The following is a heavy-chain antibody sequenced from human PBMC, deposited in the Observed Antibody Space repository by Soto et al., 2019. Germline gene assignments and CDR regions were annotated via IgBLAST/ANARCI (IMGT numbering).Heavy chain of an antibody. CDR3: NTYGVGATNSWFDP. Sequence: GGSLRLSCAGSGFIFSNVWMNWVRQAPGKGLEWVGHIKSKSDDGTTDYAAPVKGRFTISRDDSKNTLYLEMNSLQSEDTALYYCNTYGVGATNSWFDPWGQGTLVTVSS. D-gene: IGHD1-26*01. CDR2: IKSKSDDGTT. CDR1: GFIFSNVW. V-gene: IGHV3-15*01. J-gene: IGHJ5*01.